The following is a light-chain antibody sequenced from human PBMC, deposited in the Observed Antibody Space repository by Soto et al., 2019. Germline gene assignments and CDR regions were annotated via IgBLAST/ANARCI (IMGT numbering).Light chain of an antibody. J-gene: IGLJ1*01. Sequence: QSALTQPRSVSGSPGPSVTISCTGTSSDVGVYNYVSWYQQHPGKAPKVMIYDVSERPSGVPDRFSGSKSGNTASLTISGLQAEDEADYYCCSYAGSPRYVFGTGTKLTVL. CDR2: DVS. V-gene: IGLV2-11*01. CDR3: CSYAGSPRYV. CDR1: SSDVGVYNY.